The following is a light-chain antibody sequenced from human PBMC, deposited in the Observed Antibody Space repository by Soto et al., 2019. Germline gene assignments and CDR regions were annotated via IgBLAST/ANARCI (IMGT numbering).Light chain of an antibody. CDR2: DAS. J-gene: IGKJ5*01. Sequence: EIVLTQSPATLSLSPWERATLSCRASQSVSSYLAWYQQKPGQAPRLLIYDASNRATGIPARFSGSGSGTDFTLTISSLEPEDFAVYYCQQYGSSPRITFGQGTRLEIK. CDR3: QQYGSSPRIT. V-gene: IGKV3-11*01. CDR1: QSVSSY.